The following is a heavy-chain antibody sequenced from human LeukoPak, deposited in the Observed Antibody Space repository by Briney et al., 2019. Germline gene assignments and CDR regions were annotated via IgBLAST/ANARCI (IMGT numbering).Heavy chain of an antibody. D-gene: IGHD2-15*01. CDR2: IYSGDST. V-gene: IGHV3-66*04. CDR3: ARLVGITYFDY. Sequence: GGSLRLSCAASGITVTSNYMSWVRQAPGKGLEWVSVIYSGDSTYYTDSVKGRFTISRDNSKNTMYLQMNTLSAEDTAVYYCARLVGITYFDYWGQGTLVTVSS. CDR1: GITVTSNY. J-gene: IGHJ4*02.